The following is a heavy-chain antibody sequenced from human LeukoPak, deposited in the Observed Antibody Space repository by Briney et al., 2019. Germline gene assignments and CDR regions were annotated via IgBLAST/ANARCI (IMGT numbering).Heavy chain of an antibody. Sequence: SETLSLTCAVYGGSFSGYYWSWIRQPPGKGLEWIGEIDHSGSTNYNPSLKSRVTISVDTSKNQFSLKLSSVTAADTAVYYCARGNSSGWYDYWGQGTLVTVSS. CDR1: GGSFSGYY. CDR3: ARGNSSGWYDY. CDR2: IDHSGST. J-gene: IGHJ4*02. V-gene: IGHV4-34*01. D-gene: IGHD6-19*01.